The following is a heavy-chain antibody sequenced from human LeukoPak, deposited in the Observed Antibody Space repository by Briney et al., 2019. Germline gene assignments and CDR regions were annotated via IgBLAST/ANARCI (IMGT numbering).Heavy chain of an antibody. D-gene: IGHD3-10*02. CDR2: VYGGDTT. V-gene: IGHV3-66*01. CDR1: GSSGTTNY. J-gene: IGHJ3*01. CDR3: TTFVAPRAFDV. Sequence: PGGSLRLSCAASGSSGTTNYMSWVRQAPGKGLEFVSIVYGGDTTVYADSVKGRFTISRDTSKNTLFLQMSSQTVEDTAVYYCTTFVAPRAFDVWGQGTMVTVS.